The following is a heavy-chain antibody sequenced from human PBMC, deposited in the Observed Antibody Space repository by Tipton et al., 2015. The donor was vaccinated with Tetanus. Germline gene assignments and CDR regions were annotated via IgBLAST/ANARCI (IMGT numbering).Heavy chain of an antibody. Sequence: TLSLTCTVSGGSISSGGYYWSWIRQHPGKGLEWIGDIYFSGSTYYNPSLKSRVTISVDTSKNQFSLKLNSVTAAGTAVYYCARDQARGARGWNYFDYWGQGILVTVSS. V-gene: IGHV4-31*03. J-gene: IGHJ4*02. CDR1: GGSISSGGYY. D-gene: IGHD1-26*01. CDR3: ARDQARGARGWNYFDY. CDR2: IYFSGST.